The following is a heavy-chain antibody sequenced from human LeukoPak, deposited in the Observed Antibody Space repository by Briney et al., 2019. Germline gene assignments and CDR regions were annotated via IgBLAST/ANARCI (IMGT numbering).Heavy chain of an antibody. CDR2: IFGSCSTI. CDR3: AKGVRGQLGDY. D-gene: IGHD6-13*01. V-gene: IGHV3-23*01. J-gene: IGHJ4*02. CDR1: GFTFSSFA. Sequence: GGSLRLSCAASGFTFSSFAMYWVRRAPGKGLEWISGIFGSCSTIYYADSVKGRFTISRDNSKNTVFLQMNSLRAEDTAVYYCAKGVRGQLGDYWGQGTLVTVSS.